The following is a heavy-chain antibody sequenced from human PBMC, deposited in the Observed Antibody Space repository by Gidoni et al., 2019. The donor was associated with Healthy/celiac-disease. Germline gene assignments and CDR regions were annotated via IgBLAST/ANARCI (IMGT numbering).Heavy chain of an antibody. Sequence: EVQLVESGGGLVKPGGSLRLSCAASGFTFSNAWMSWVRQAPGKGLEWVGRIKSKTDGGTTDYAAPVKGRFTISRDDSKNTLYLQMNSLKTEDTAVYYCTTDPHTIVVVVAATDWYFDLWGRGTLVTVSS. D-gene: IGHD2-15*01. V-gene: IGHV3-15*01. CDR2: IKSKTDGGTT. CDR1: GFTFSNAW. CDR3: TTDPHTIVVVVAATDWYFDL. J-gene: IGHJ2*01.